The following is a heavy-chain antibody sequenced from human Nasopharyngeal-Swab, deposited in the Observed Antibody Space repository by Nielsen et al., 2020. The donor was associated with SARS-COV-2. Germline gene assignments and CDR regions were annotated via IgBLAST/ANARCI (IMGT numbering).Heavy chain of an antibody. Sequence: ASVKVSCKASGYTFTSYGISWVRQAPGQGLEWMGRISAYNGNTNYAQKLQGRVTMTTDTSTSTAYMELRSLRSDDTAVYYCARILRLELRTCGMDVWGQGTTVTVSS. CDR3: ARILRLELRTCGMDV. D-gene: IGHD1-7*01. CDR1: GYTFTSYG. CDR2: ISAYNGNT. V-gene: IGHV1-18*01. J-gene: IGHJ6*02.